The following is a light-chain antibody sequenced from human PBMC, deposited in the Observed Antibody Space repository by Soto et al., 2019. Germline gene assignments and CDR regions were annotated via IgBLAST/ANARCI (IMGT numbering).Light chain of an antibody. Sequence: EIVLTQSPGTLSLSPGARATLSCRASQSVRSNYLAWYQQKPGQAPSLLIYGASTRATGIPDRFSGSGSGTDFTLTITRLEPEDFAVYYCHQYGISPGTFGQGAKLEIK. J-gene: IGKJ2*01. CDR2: GAS. CDR3: HQYGISPGT. V-gene: IGKV3-20*01. CDR1: QSVRSNY.